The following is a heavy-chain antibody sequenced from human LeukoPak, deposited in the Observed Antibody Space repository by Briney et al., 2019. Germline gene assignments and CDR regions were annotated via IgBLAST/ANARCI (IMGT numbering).Heavy chain of an antibody. CDR2: INPSGGST. V-gene: IGHV1-46*01. D-gene: IGHD2-15*01. CDR1: GYTFTSYY. J-gene: IGHJ5*02. CDR3: ARTRPRVVVVVAATPGLGWFDP. Sequence: GASVKVSYKASGYTFTSYYMHWVRQAPGQGLEWMGIINPSGGSTSYAQKFQGRVTMTRDTSTSTVYMELSSLRSEDTAVYYCARTRPRVVVVVAATPGLGWFDPWGQGTLVTVSS.